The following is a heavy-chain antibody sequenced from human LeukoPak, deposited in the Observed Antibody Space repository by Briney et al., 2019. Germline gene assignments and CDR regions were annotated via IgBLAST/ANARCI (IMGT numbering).Heavy chain of an antibody. J-gene: IGHJ6*02. CDR2: ISSGTTYI. CDR1: GFTFSSFG. CDR3: ARQSNYYGMDV. Sequence: GSLRLSCAASGFTFSSFGMNWVRQAPGKGLEWVSSISSGTTYIYYADSVEGRFTISRDNAKNSLYLQMNSLRAEDTAVYYCARQSNYYGMDVWGQGTTVTVSS. V-gene: IGHV3-21*01.